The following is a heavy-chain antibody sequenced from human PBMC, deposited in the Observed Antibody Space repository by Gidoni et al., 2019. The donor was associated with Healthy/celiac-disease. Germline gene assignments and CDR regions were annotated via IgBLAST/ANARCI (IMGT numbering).Heavy chain of an antibody. CDR2: INPSGGST. J-gene: IGHJ6*02. V-gene: IGHV1-46*01. Sequence: QVQLVQSGAEVKKPGASVKVSCKASGYTFTSYYMHWVRQAPGQGLEWMGIINPSGGSTSYAQKFQGRVTMTRDTSTSTVYMELSSLRSEDTAVYYCARVGGGDSSSWYLYYYYGMDVWGQGTTVTVSS. CDR1: GYTFTSYY. D-gene: IGHD6-13*01. CDR3: ARVGGGDSSSWYLYYYYGMDV.